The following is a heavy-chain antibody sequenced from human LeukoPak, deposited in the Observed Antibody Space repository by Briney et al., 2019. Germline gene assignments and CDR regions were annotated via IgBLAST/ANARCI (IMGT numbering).Heavy chain of an antibody. CDR3: ARGATIFGVVITLYYFDY. CDR1: GYTFTGYY. V-gene: IGHV1-2*02. CDR2: INPNSGGT. D-gene: IGHD3-3*01. Sequence: ASVKVSCKASGYTFTGYYMHWVRQAPGQGLEWMGWINPNSGGTNYAQKFQGRVTMTRDTSISTAYMELSRLRSDDTAVYYCARGATIFGVVITLYYFDYWGQGTLVTVSS. J-gene: IGHJ4*02.